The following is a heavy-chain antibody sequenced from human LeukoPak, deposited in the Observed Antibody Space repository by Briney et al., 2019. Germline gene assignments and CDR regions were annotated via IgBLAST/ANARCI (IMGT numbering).Heavy chain of an antibody. CDR3: ARDNARGGSFSDYLRYFQH. V-gene: IGHV4-61*02. J-gene: IGHJ1*01. D-gene: IGHD5/OR15-5a*01. CDR1: GDSIISGSYY. Sequence: SETVSLTCTVSGDSIISGSYYWSWIRQPAGKGLEWIGRIYTSGSTNYNPSLKSRVTISVDTSTNQFSLNLSSVTAADTAVYFCARDNARGGSFSDYLRYFQHWGQGTLVTVSS. CDR2: IYTSGST.